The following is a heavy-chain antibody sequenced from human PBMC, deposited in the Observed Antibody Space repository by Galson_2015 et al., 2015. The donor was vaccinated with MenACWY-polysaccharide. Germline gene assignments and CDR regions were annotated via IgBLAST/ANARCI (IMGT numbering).Heavy chain of an antibody. V-gene: IGHV3-7*01. J-gene: IGHJ6*02. CDR3: ARGHYGMDV. Sequence: SLRLSCAVSGFTFKNYWMSWVRQAPGKGLVWVANIKKDGSEKHCVDFVKGRFTISRDNGRSSLYLQMNGLRAEDTAVYYCARGHYGMDVWGQGTTVIVS. CDR2: IKKDGSEK. CDR1: GFTFKNYW.